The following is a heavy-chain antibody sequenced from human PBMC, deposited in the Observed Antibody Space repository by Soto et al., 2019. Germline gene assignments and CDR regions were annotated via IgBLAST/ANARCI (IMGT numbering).Heavy chain of an antibody. Sequence: SETLSLTCTVSGGSIYTYSWTWIRQPAGKGLEWIGHIYSSGSANYNPSLKSRVSMSVDTSKNQFSLKLNSVTAADTAVYYCATIVGANDYWGEGTLVTVSS. CDR3: ATIVGANDY. V-gene: IGHV4-4*07. J-gene: IGHJ4*02. D-gene: IGHD1-26*01. CDR2: IYSSGSA. CDR1: GGSIYTYS.